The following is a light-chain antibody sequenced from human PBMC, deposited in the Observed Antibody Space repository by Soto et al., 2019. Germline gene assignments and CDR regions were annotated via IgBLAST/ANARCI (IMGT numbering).Light chain of an antibody. V-gene: IGKV3-15*01. J-gene: IGKJ1*01. CDR1: QTIGSN. Sequence: MVMTHSPATLSLSPWERSTLSCRASQTIGSNLAWYQQKPGQPPRLLIYGASTRATGIPARFSGRGSGTEFTLTISSLQSEDFAVYYCQQYNWPPTWTFGQGTKVDNK. CDR2: GAS. CDR3: QQYNWPPTWT.